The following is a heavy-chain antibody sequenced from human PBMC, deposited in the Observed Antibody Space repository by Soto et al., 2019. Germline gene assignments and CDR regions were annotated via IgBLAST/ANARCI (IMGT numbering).Heavy chain of an antibody. V-gene: IGHV4-59*11. CDR2: IYYSGST. D-gene: IGHD4-17*01. Sequence: PSETLPLTWTVAGGSISNLYWSWILQPPGKGLEWIGYIYYSGSTNYNPSLKSRVTISVDTSKNQVSLQLSSVTAADTAVYYCAGTDYGDYLSGYYYGMDVWGQGTTVTVSS. CDR1: GGSISNLY. J-gene: IGHJ6*02. CDR3: AGTDYGDYLSGYYYGMDV.